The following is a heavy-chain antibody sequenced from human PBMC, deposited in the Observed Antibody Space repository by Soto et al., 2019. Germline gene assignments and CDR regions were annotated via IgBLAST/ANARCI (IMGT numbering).Heavy chain of an antibody. CDR1: SVSNAW. D-gene: IGHD2-15*01. V-gene: IGHV3-15*07. CDR2: IKSKTDGGTT. CDR3: TTMLLDAGYCSGGSCRNLDY. Sequence: SVSNAWMTWVRPAPGKGLEWVGRIKSKTDGGTTDYAAPVKGRFTISRDDSKNTLYLQMNSLKTEDTAVYYCTTMLLDAGYCSGGSCRNLDYWGQGTLVTVSS. J-gene: IGHJ4*02.